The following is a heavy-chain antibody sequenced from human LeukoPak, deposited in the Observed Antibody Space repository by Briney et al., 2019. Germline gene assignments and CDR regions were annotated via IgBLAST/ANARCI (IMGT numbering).Heavy chain of an antibody. Sequence: PSETLSLTCTVSGGSISSYYWSWIRQPPGKGLEWIGYSGSTNYNPSLKSRVTISVDTSKNQFSLKLSSVTAADTAVYYCARSFDNWGQGTLVTVSS. J-gene: IGHJ4*02. CDR2: SGST. CDR3: ARSFDN. V-gene: IGHV4-59*01. CDR1: GGSISSYY.